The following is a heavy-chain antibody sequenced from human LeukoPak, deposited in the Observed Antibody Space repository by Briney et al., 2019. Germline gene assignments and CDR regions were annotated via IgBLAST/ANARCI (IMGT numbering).Heavy chain of an antibody. J-gene: IGHJ3*02. CDR1: GYSFSDYW. V-gene: IGHV5-51*01. Sequence: GESLKISCQGSGYSFSDYWIGWVRQMPGKGLEWMGIMYPGDSDIRYSPSFQGLVTMSADKSISTAYLQWSSLKASDTAMYYCARLRYCSSTSCYMADAFDIWGQGTMVTVSS. D-gene: IGHD2-2*02. CDR3: ARLRYCSSTSCYMADAFDI. CDR2: MYPGDSDI.